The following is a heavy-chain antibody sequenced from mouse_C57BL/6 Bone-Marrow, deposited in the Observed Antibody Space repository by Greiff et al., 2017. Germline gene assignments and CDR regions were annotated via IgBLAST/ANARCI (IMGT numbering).Heavy chain of an antibody. CDR1: GYTFTSYW. J-gene: IGHJ1*03. V-gene: IGHV1-64*01. D-gene: IGHD1-1*01. CDR2: IHPNSGST. CDR3: ARSGVYYGSSYGYFDV. Sequence: QVQLQQPGAELVKPGASVKLSCKASGYTFTSYWMHWVKQRPGQGLEWIGMIHPNSGSTNYNEKFKSKATLTVDKSSSTAYMQLSSLTSEDSAVYYGARSGVYYGSSYGYFDVWGTGTTVTVSS.